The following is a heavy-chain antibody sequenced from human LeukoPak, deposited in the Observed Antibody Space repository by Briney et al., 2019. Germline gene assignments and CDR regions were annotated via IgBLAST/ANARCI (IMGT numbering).Heavy chain of an antibody. CDR2: IYYSGST. Sequence: SQTLSLTCSVSGGSISSGGYYWSWIRQHPGKGLEWIGYIYYSGSTYYNPSLKSRVTISVDTSKNQFSLKLSSVTAADTAVYYCASPGPVVVPAATPRPYYFDYWGQGTLVTVSS. V-gene: IGHV4-31*03. CDR1: GGSISSGGYY. CDR3: ASPGPVVVPAATPRPYYFDY. D-gene: IGHD2-2*01. J-gene: IGHJ4*02.